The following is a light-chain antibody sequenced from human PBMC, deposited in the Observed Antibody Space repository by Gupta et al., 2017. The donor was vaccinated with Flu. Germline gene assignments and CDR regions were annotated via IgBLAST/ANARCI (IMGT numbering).Light chain of an antibody. J-gene: IGKJ1*01. V-gene: IGKV1-5*03. CDR3: HHNSQYWGT. CDR1: QSLGKY. CDR2: MAS. Sequence: DIRLTQSPSTLAASVGDRVTITCRASQSLGKYLAWYQQKPGKAPQVLIHMASVLETGVPSRFRGSGSGTEFALTIDGLQPDDFATYYCHHNSQYWGTFGQGTKVEI.